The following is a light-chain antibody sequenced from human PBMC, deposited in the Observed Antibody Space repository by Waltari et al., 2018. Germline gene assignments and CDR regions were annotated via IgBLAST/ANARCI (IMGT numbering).Light chain of an antibody. J-gene: IGKJ4*01. CDR1: QSVSRF. CDR3: QQYNDWPPLT. V-gene: IGKV3-15*01. CDR2: GAS. Sequence: EVVMTQSPATLSVSPGDRVTLSCRASQSVSRFVAWYQQKPGQAPRLLISGASTRATGIPARCSGSGSGTEFTLTISSLQSEDFAIYYCQQYNDWPPLTFGGGTKLEIK.